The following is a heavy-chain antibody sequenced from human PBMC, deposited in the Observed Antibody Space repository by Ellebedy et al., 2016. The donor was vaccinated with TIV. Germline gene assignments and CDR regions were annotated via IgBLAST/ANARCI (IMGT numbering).Heavy chain of an antibody. CDR2: IHAGSETM. CDR1: RFTFSSYS. V-gene: IGHV3-48*01. Sequence: GGSLRLSCAASRFTFSSYSMHWVRQAPGKGLEWISYIHAGSETMYYAGSVKGRFTVSRDNAKNTLYLQMNSLRAEDTAVYSCAHIEGDYSNFCWGQGTLVTVSS. CDR3: AHIEGDYSNFC. D-gene: IGHD4-11*01. J-gene: IGHJ4*02.